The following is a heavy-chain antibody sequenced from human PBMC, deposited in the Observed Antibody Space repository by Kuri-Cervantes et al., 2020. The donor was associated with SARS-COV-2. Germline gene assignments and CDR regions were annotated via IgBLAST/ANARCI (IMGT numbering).Heavy chain of an antibody. D-gene: IGHD5/OR15-5a*01. CDR2: VYYSGRT. J-gene: IGHJ4*01. CDR1: GGSIRGSSYY. V-gene: IGHV4-39*01. CDR3: AKSGLGVSYYFDS. Sequence: GSLRLSCTVSGGSIRGSSYYWGWFRQSPGKRLQWIGNVYYSGRTYYDPSLKSRVTISVDTSRNQFSLRLSSLTAADTAVYYYAKSGLGVSYYFDSWGHGTLVTVSS.